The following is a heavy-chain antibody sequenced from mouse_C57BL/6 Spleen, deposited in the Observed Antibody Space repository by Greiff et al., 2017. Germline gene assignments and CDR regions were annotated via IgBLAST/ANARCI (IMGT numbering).Heavy chain of an antibody. CDR2: IYPGDGDT. V-gene: IGHV1-82*01. Sequence: VQLQQSGPELVKPGASVTISCKASGFALNSSWMHWVKQRPGQGLEWIGRIYPGDGDTNYNGKFQGKATLTADKSSSTAYMQLSSLTSEDSAVYFCARCVITTVVNYARDYWGQGTSVTVSS. CDR1: GFALNSSW. D-gene: IGHD1-1*01. J-gene: IGHJ4*01. CDR3: ARCVITTVVNYARDY.